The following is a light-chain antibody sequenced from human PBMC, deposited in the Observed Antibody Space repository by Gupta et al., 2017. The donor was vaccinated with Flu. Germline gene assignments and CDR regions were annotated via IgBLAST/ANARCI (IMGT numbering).Light chain of an antibody. J-gene: IGKJ1*01. Sequence: DIVMTQSPDSLAVSLGARATISCRSSQSVLYSPNKRNYLAWYQQKAGQPPKLLIYWASTRESGVPDRFSGSGSGTDFSLTISSLQAEDVAVYYCQQYHSIPWTFGQGTRVEIK. CDR1: QSVLYSPNKRNY. CDR2: WAS. V-gene: IGKV4-1*01. CDR3: QQYHSIPWT.